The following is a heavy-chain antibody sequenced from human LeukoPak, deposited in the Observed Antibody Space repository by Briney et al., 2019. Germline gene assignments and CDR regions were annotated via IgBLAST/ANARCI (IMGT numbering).Heavy chain of an antibody. D-gene: IGHD1-14*01. CDR3: ARDFHFITGGADWFDP. CDR2: IYTSGST. V-gene: IGHV4-4*07. Sequence: SETLSLTCTVSGGSISSYYWSWIRQPAGKGLEWIGRIYTSGSTNYNPSLKSRVTISVDTSKNQFSLKLSSVTAADTAVYYCARDFHFITGGADWFDPWGQGTLVTVSS. CDR1: GGSISSYY. J-gene: IGHJ5*02.